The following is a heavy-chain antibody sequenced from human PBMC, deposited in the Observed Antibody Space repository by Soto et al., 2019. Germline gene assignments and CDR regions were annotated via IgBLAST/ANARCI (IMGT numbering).Heavy chain of an antibody. J-gene: IGHJ4*02. CDR1: GGSISGYF. Sequence: SETLSLTCTVSGGSISGYFWNWIRQPAGKGLEWIGRVYISGSTNYNPSLKSRVSMSGDTSKKQFSLRLSSVTAADTAVYYCARSTSGSPFDYWGPGVPVTVSS. CDR2: VYISGST. CDR3: ARSTSGSPFDY. V-gene: IGHV4-4*07. D-gene: IGHD1-26*01.